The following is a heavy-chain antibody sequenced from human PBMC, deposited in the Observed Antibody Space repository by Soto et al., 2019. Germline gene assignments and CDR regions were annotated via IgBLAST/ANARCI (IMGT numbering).Heavy chain of an antibody. CDR2: IYYSGFT. Sequence: QVQLQESGPGLVKPSQTLSLTCTVSGGSITSGGYYWSWIRQHPGKGLEWIGYIYYSGFTYYNPSPXSXXTISVDTSKTLFSLKLSSVTAADTAVYYCARSVFPWGQGTLVTVSS. CDR1: GGSITSGGYY. CDR3: ARSVFP. V-gene: IGHV4-31*01. J-gene: IGHJ5*02.